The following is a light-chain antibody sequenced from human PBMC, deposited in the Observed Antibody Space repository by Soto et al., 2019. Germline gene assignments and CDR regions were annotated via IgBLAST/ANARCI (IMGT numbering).Light chain of an antibody. CDR1: QSVSSSY. CDR3: QQYGSSPVT. Sequence: EIVLTQSPGTLSLSPGERATLSCRASQSVSSSYLAWYQQKPGQAPRLLIYGASSRATGVPDRFSGSGSGTAFTLTISRLEPEDFAVYYCQQYGSSPVTLGPGTKVDIK. J-gene: IGKJ3*01. V-gene: IGKV3-20*01. CDR2: GAS.